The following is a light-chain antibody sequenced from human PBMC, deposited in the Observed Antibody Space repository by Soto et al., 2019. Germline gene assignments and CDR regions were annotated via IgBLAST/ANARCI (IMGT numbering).Light chain of an antibody. J-gene: IGKJ2*01. CDR3: QHHGGSPPNT. Sequence: EIVLTQSPGTLSLSPGERATLSCRASQSVSSNYLAWYQQKPGQAPRLLIYGGSSRATGIPDRFSGSGSGPDFTLTISRLEPEDFAVYYCQHHGGSPPNTFGQGTKLEIK. CDR2: GGS. V-gene: IGKV3-20*01. CDR1: QSVSSNY.